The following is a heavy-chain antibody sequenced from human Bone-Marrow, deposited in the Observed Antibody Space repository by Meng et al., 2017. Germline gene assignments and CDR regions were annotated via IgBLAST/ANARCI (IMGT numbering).Heavy chain of an antibody. V-gene: IGHV3-23*01. CDR2: ISGGGLGA. Sequence: GGSLRLSCAASGFTFSGYAMSRVRQAPGKGLELVSLISGGGLGAYYADSVKGRFTISRKNSENTPFLEMNSLRAEDTAVYYCAKDAVSGGADYFDYWGPGTLVTVSS. CDR1: GFTFSGYA. D-gene: IGHD2-15*01. J-gene: IGHJ4*02. CDR3: AKDAVSGGADYFDY.